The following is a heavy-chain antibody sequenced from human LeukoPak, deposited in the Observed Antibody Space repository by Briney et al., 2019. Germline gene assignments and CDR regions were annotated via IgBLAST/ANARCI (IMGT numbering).Heavy chain of an antibody. CDR1: GFTFSSYA. CDR3: AVSTPYFDY. D-gene: IGHD2-15*01. CDR2: ISGSGGTR. Sequence: PGGSLRLSCAASGFTFSSYAMSWVRQAPGKGLEWVSAISGSGGTRYYADSVKGRFTISRDSSKNTLYMQMNNLRAEDTAVYYCAVSTPYFDYWGQGTLVTVSS. J-gene: IGHJ4*02. V-gene: IGHV3-23*01.